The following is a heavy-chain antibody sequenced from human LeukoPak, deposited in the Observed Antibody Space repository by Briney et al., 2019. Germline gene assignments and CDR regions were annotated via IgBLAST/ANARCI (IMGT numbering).Heavy chain of an antibody. CDR2: ISGSGGST. J-gene: IGHJ4*02. CDR3: AKDLYGPGSYDI. V-gene: IGHV3-23*01. D-gene: IGHD3-10*01. CDR1: GFTFSSYG. Sequence: GGFLRLSCAASGFTFSSYGMSWVRQAPGKGLEWVSAISGSGGSTYYADSVKGRFTISRDNSKNTLYLQMNSLRAEDTAVYYCAKDLYGPGSYDIWGQGTLVTVSS.